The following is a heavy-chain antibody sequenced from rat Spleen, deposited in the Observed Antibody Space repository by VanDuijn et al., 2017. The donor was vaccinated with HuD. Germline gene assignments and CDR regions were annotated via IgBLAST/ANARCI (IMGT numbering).Heavy chain of an antibody. V-gene: IGHV5-25*01. D-gene: IGHD1-12*02. J-gene: IGHJ2*01. CDR3: AKDQDGYYDGTYYYVGVMDA. CDR2: ITSGGSNT. Sequence: EVQLVESGGGLVQPGRSLKLSCAASGFTFSSFAMAWVRQAPKKGLEWVATITSGGSNTYYPDSVKGRFTISRDNAKSTLYLQMDSLRSEDTATYYCAKDQDGYYDGTYYYVGVMDAWGQGVMVTVSS. CDR1: GFTFSSFA.